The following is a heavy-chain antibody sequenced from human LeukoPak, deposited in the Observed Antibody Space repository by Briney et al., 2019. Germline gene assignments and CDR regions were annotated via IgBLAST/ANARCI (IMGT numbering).Heavy chain of an antibody. D-gene: IGHD4-17*01. CDR3: ARSHVDYVGGNFDY. J-gene: IGHJ4*02. Sequence: ASVKVSCKASGYTFTSYGLSWVRQAPGQGLEWMGWNSGYNGNTNYAQRLQGRVTMTTDTSTNTAYMALRSLRSDDTAVYYCARSHVDYVGGNFDYWGQGTLVTVSS. V-gene: IGHV1-18*01. CDR1: GYTFTSYG. CDR2: NSGYNGNT.